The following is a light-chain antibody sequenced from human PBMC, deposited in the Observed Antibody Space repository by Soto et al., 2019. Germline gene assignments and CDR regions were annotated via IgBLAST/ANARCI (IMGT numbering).Light chain of an antibody. J-gene: IGKJ5*01. V-gene: IGKV3D-15*01. Sequence: ETVMTQSPVTLSLSPGEGATLSCRASQSVNSNLAWYQQRPGQAPRLLIYDASTRATGIPARFSGSGSGTEFTLTISSLQSEAFAVYYCQQYKNWPPLTFGQGTRLEIK. CDR3: QQYKNWPPLT. CDR1: QSVNSN. CDR2: DAS.